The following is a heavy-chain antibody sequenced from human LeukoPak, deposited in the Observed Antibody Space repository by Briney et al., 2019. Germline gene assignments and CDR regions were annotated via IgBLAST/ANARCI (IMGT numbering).Heavy chain of an antibody. CDR1: GGSISSRSNY. V-gene: IGHV4-39*01. D-gene: IGHD4-23*01. CDR3: ARGRPHGNDY. Sequence: SETLSLTCTVSGGSISSRSNYWGWIRQPPGKGLEWIGSLYYSGSTYYNPSLKSRVTISVDTSENQLSLKLSSVTAADTAVYYCARGRPHGNDYWGQGTLVTVSS. CDR2: LYYSGST. J-gene: IGHJ4*02.